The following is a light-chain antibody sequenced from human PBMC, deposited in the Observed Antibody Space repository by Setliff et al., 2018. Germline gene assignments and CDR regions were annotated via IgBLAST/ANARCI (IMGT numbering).Light chain of an antibody. Sequence: QSALTQPASVSGSPGQSITISCTGTSSDVGGYKCVSWYQQHPGKAPKLMIYEVTYRPSGVSNRFSGSKSGNTASQTISGLQAEDEADYYCSSYSNSSILVFGTGTKVTVL. CDR2: EVT. CDR1: SSDVGGYKC. J-gene: IGLJ1*01. CDR3: SSYSNSSILV. V-gene: IGLV2-14*01.